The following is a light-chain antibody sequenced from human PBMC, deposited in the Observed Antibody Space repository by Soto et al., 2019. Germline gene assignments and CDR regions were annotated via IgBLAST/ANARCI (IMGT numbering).Light chain of an antibody. Sequence: ETVLTQSPATLSVSPGERATLSCRASQSVGRNLAWYQQKPGQAPRLLISDASNRATGIPGRFSGSGSGTDFTLTISRLEPEDFAVYYCQQYGSSPRTFGQGTKVEIK. J-gene: IGKJ1*01. CDR1: QSVGRN. CDR2: DAS. CDR3: QQYGSSPRT. V-gene: IGKV3-20*01.